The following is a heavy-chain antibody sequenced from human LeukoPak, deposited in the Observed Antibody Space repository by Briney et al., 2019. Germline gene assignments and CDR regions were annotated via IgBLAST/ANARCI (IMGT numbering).Heavy chain of an antibody. CDR1: GGSISSYY. D-gene: IGHD6-13*01. V-gene: IGHV4-39*01. CDR3: ARGGGYSSSRWSY. CDR2: IYYSGST. J-gene: IGHJ4*02. Sequence: SETLSLTCTVSGGSISSYYWSWIRQPPGKGLEWIGSIYYSGSTYYNLSLKSRVTISVDTSKTQFSLKLNSVTAADTAVYYCARGGGYSSSRWSYWGQGTLVTVSS.